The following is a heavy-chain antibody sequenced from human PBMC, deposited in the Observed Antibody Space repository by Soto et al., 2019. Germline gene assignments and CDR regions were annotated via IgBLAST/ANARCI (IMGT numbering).Heavy chain of an antibody. V-gene: IGHV3-7*01. J-gene: IGHJ4*02. CDR1: GFTFSSYW. Sequence: PGGSLRLSCAASGFTFSSYWMSWVRQAPGKGLEWVANIKQDGSEKYYVDSVKGRFTISRDNAKNSLYLQMNSLRAEDTAVYYCASAIGHYDFWSGSNRDYFDYWGQGTLVTVSS. D-gene: IGHD3-3*01. CDR2: IKQDGSEK. CDR3: ASAIGHYDFWSGSNRDYFDY.